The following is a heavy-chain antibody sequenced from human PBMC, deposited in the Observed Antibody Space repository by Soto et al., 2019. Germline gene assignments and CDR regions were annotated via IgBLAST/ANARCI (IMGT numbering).Heavy chain of an antibody. CDR2: INAGNGNT. D-gene: IGHD6-13*01. J-gene: IGHJ4*02. V-gene: IGHV1-3*01. CDR3: ARALGIAAAPSFDY. Sequence: GXSVKVSWKAAGYAFTSDARHWVRQAPGQRLEWMGWINAGNGNTKYSQKFQGRVTITRDTSASTAYMELSSLRSEDTAVYYCARALGIAAAPSFDYWGQGTLVTVSS. CDR1: GYAFTSDA.